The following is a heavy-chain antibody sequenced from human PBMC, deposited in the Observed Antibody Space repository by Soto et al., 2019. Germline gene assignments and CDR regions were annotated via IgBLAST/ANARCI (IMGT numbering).Heavy chain of an antibody. J-gene: IGHJ5*02. CDR3: ARTKQQLAVGARSPFDP. CDR1: GYTFTSYA. V-gene: IGHV1-3*01. CDR2: INAGNGNT. Sequence: ASVKVSCKASGYTFTSYAMHWVRQAPGQRLEWMGWINAGNGNTKYSQKFQGRVTITRDTSASTAYMELSSLRSEDTAVYYCARTKQQLAVGARSPFDPWGQGTLVTVSS. D-gene: IGHD6-13*01.